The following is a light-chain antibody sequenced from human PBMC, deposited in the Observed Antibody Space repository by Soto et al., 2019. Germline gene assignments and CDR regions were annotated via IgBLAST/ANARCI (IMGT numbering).Light chain of an antibody. J-gene: IGLJ1*01. CDR2: EGT. CDR3: YSYAGENLYV. Sequence: QSALTQPASVSTSPGQSITIPCTGTSSDVGSYNLFSWFQQHPGKVPKLLIYEGTKRPSGLSDRFSGSKSGNTAALTISGLQAEDEADYYCYSYAGENLYVFGTGTKVTV. V-gene: IGLV2-23*01. CDR1: SSDVGSYNL.